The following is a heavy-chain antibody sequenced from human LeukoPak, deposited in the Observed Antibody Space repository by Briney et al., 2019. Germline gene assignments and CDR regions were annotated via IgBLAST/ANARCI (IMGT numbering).Heavy chain of an antibody. CDR3: ARLGHCRETNCYSDFYYMDV. J-gene: IGHJ6*03. CDR1: GGTFSTYA. Sequence: SVKVSCKASGGTFSTYAISWVRQAPGQGLEWMGGIIPVFDKANYAQKFQDRVTITADDSTTTAYMELSSLTSEDTAIYYCARLGHCRETNCYSDFYYMDVWGKGTTVIVSS. V-gene: IGHV1-69*13. D-gene: IGHD2-2*02. CDR2: IIPVFDKA.